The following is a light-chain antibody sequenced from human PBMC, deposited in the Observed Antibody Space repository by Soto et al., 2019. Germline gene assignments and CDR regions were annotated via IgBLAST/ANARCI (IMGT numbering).Light chain of an antibody. V-gene: IGKV3-11*01. CDR1: QSVSSY. CDR3: QQRRKWPPWT. CDR2: DAS. J-gene: IGKJ1*01. Sequence: EIVLTQSPATLSLSPGERATLSCRASQSVSSYLAWYQQKPGQAPRLLIYDASNRATGIPARFSGSGSGTDFTLTISSLEPEDVAVYYCQQRRKWPPWTFGQGTKVEIK.